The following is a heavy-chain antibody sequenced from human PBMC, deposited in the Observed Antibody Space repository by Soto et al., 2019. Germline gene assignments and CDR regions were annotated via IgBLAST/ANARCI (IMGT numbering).Heavy chain of an antibody. Sequence: QVQLQQWGAGLLKPSETLSLTCAVYGGSFSGYYWSWIRQPPGKGLEWIGEINHSGSTNYNPSLKSRVTISVDTSKNQFSLKLSSVTAADTAVYYCARGSVSSVHYWGQGTLVTVSS. CDR3: ARGSVSSVHY. D-gene: IGHD3-22*01. V-gene: IGHV4-34*01. CDR2: INHSGST. CDR1: GGSFSGYY. J-gene: IGHJ4*02.